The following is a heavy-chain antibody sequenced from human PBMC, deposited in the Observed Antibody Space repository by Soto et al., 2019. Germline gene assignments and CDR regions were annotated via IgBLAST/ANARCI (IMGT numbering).Heavy chain of an antibody. J-gene: IGHJ6*02. V-gene: IGHV1-58*01. D-gene: IGHD2-21*02. CDR1: GFTFTRSA. CDR2: IVVGSGNT. Sequence: QMQLVQSGPEVKKPGTSVKVSCKASGFTFTRSAVQWVLHARGQRLEWIGWIVVGSGNTNYAQKFQERVTITRDMSASTAYMELSSLRSEDTAVYYCAAETYCGADCWNYYYYYGMVVCGQGTTVTVSS. CDR3: AAETYCGADCWNYYYYYGMVV.